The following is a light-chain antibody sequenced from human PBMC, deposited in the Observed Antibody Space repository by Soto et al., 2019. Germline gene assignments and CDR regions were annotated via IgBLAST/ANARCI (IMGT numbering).Light chain of an antibody. Sequence: QSALTQPASVSGSPGQSITISCTGTSSDVGGYNYVSWYQQHPGKAPKLMIYDVSNRPSGVSNCFSGSKSGNTASLTISGLQAADEADYYCSSYTSSGTLVVFGGGTQLTVL. J-gene: IGLJ2*01. CDR1: SSDVGGYNY. CDR3: SSYTSSGTLVV. V-gene: IGLV2-14*01. CDR2: DVS.